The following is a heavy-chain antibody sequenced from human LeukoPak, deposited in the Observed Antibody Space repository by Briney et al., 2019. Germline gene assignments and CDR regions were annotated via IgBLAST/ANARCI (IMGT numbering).Heavy chain of an antibody. CDR1: GFTFSSYA. CDR2: ISDIGSKT. Sequence: GGSLRLSCSASGFTFSSYAMYWVRQAPGKGLEWVSYISDIGSKTNYAESVKGRFTISRDNAKNSLSLHMNSLRAEDTAVYYCAAAAGYRFDIWGQGTMVTVSS. V-gene: IGHV3-48*03. D-gene: IGHD6-13*01. J-gene: IGHJ3*02. CDR3: AAAAGYRFDI.